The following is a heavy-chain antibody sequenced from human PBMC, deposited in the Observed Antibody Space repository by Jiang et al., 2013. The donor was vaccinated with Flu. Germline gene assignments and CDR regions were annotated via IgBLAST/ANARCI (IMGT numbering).Heavy chain of an antibody. CDR3: ARAAAAASSGYYGMDV. CDR2: IGTAGDT. V-gene: IGHV3-13*04. CDR1: GFTFSSYD. Sequence: GLVQPGGSLRLSCAASGFTFSSYDMHWVRQGTGKGLEWVSAIGTAGDTYYPGSVKGRFTISRENAKNSLYLQMNSLRAGDTAVYYCARAAAAASSGYYGMDVWGQGTTVTVSS. J-gene: IGHJ6*02. D-gene: IGHD6-13*01.